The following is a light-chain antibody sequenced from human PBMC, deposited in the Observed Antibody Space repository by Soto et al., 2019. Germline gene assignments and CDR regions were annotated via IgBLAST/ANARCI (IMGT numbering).Light chain of an antibody. J-gene: IGKJ5*01. Sequence: EIVITQSPATLSVSPGERSTLSCRASHSVRNDLAWYQQKPGQSPRILIFDASNSATGIPTRFGGSGSRTDFTLTISSLEPEYSAVYYYQQRLNWITFGQGTRLEIK. V-gene: IGKV3-11*01. CDR2: DAS. CDR3: QQRLNWIT. CDR1: HSVRND.